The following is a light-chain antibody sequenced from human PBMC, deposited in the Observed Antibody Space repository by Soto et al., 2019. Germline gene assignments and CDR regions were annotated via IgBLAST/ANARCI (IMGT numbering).Light chain of an antibody. CDR2: EVT. Sequence: QSVLTQPASVSGSPGQSITISCTGTSSDVGGYKYVSWYQQYPGKAPKLMIYEVTNRPSGVSNRFSGSKSGNTASLTISGLPAEDEADYYCGSSTSSSTYVFGTGTKVSVL. CDR3: GSSTSSSTYV. CDR1: SSDVGGYKY. J-gene: IGLJ1*01. V-gene: IGLV2-14*01.